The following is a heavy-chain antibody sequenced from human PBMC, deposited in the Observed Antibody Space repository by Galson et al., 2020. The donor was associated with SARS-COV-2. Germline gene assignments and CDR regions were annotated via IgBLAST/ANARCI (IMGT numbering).Heavy chain of an antibody. Sequence: SQTLSLTCTVSGGSISSSSYYWGWIRQPPGKELEWIGYIYYSGSTNYNPSLKSRVTMSVDTSKNQFSLKLSSVTAADTAVYYCAGVARGASFDYWGQGTLVTVSS. D-gene: IGHD2-15*01. CDR1: GGSISSSSYY. CDR2: IYYSGST. CDR3: AGVARGASFDY. J-gene: IGHJ4*02. V-gene: IGHV4-61*05.